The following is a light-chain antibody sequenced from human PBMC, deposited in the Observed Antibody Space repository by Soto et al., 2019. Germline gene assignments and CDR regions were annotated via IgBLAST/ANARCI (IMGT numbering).Light chain of an antibody. Sequence: DIVMTQSPDSLAVSLGERATINCKSSQTVLYSSNSKNYLAWYQQKPGQPPKLLIYWASTRESGVPDRFSGSGSGTDFTLTISSLQAEDAAVYYCQQYFCTPLTFGGGTKVEIK. CDR1: QTVLYSSNSKNY. J-gene: IGKJ4*01. CDR3: QQYFCTPLT. V-gene: IGKV4-1*01. CDR2: WAS.